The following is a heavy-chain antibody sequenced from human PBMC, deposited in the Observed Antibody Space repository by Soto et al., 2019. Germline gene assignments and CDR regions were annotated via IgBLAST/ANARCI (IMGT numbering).Heavy chain of an antibody. CDR2: LNWNSDKV. V-gene: IGHV3-9*01. D-gene: IGHD6-25*01. J-gene: IGHJ4*02. CDR3: AKDKGGTPYYIDS. Sequence: VLLVESGGGLVQPCRSLRLSCAVSGFNFGNYAMHWVRQAPGKGLEWVAALNWNSDKVAYAGSVLGRFTIFRDSSKNSLHLQMNDLTTADTALYYCAKDKGGTPYYIDSWGQGILVT. CDR1: GFNFGNYA.